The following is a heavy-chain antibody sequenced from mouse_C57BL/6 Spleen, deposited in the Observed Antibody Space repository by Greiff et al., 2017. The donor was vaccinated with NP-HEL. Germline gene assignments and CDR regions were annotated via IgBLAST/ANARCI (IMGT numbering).Heavy chain of an antibody. Sequence: QVQLQQPGAELVKPGASVKLSCKASGYTFTSYWMHWVKQRPGQGLEWIGMIHPNSGSTNYNEKFKSKATLTVDKSSSTAYMQLSSLTSEDSAVYYCAKVLPITTGAMDYWGQGTSVAVSS. CDR2: IHPNSGST. J-gene: IGHJ4*01. CDR1: GYTFTSYW. CDR3: AKVLPITTGAMDY. D-gene: IGHD1-1*01. V-gene: IGHV1-64*01.